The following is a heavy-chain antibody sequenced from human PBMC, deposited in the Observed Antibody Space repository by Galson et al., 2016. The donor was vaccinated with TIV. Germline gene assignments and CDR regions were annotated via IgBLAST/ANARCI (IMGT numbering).Heavy chain of an antibody. CDR3: ARGTPGAAGGLGF. CDR2: IDWDDDK. Sequence: PALVKPTQTLTVTCTFSGFSLSTSGMSVTWIRQPPGKALEWLARIDWDDDKYYSTSLKTRLTISKDTSKNQVVLTLTNMDPVDTATYYLARGTPGAAGGLGFWGQGTLVTVS. CDR1: GFSLSTSGMS. D-gene: IGHD6-13*01. V-gene: IGHV2-70*11. J-gene: IGHJ4*02.